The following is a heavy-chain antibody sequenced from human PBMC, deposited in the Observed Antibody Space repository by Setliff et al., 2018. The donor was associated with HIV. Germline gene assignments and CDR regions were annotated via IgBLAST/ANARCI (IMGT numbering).Heavy chain of an antibody. CDR3: ARNQGDSSGWYAGDY. CDR2: INTSGGSE. V-gene: IGHV1-46*01. Sequence: EASVKVSCKASGYTFTSYPMHWVRQAPGQGLEWMGVINTSGGSEGYAEKFRGRVTMTRDTSTSTVYMDLRNLRSEDTAVYYCARNQGDSSGWYAGDYWGHGTLVTVSS. CDR1: GYTFTSYP. J-gene: IGHJ4*01. D-gene: IGHD6-19*01.